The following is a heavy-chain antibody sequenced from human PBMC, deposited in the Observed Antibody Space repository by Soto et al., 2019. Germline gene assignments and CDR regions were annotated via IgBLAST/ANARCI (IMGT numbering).Heavy chain of an antibody. J-gene: IGHJ5*02. CDR2: IIPICGTA. V-gene: IGHV1-69*06. CDR3: ASYCTGGSSYSNWFDP. D-gene: IGHD2-8*02. Sequence: GASVKVSCKASGGTFSSYAISWVRQAPGQGLEWMGGIIPICGTANYAQKFQGRVTITADKSTSTAYMELSSLRSEDTAVYYCASYCTGGSSYSNWFDPWGRGTLFAVSS. CDR1: GGTFSSYA.